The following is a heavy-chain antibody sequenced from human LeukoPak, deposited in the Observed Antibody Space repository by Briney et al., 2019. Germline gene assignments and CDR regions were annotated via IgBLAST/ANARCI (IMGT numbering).Heavy chain of an antibody. Sequence: PGGSLRLSCAASGFTFSSYGMHWVRQAPGKGLEWVAFIRYDGSNKYYADSVKGRFTISRDNSKNTLYLQMNSLRAEDTAVYYCAKDSFDFWSGYYTGIPFSFGYWGQGTLVTVSS. J-gene: IGHJ4*02. CDR2: IRYDGSNK. D-gene: IGHD3-3*01. CDR3: AKDSFDFWSGYYTGIPFSFGY. V-gene: IGHV3-30*02. CDR1: GFTFSSYG.